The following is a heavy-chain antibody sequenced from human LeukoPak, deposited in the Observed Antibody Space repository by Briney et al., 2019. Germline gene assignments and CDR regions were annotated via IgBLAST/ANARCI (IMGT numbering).Heavy chain of an antibody. J-gene: IGHJ4*02. CDR3: ARGGGSYLPFDY. Sequence: PSQTLSLTCTVSGGSISSGGYYWGWIRQPPGKGLEWIGSIYYSGSTYYNPSLKSRVTISVDRSKNQFSLKLSSVTAADTAVYYCARGGGSYLPFDYWGQGTLVTVSS. D-gene: IGHD1-26*01. CDR1: GGSISSGGYY. V-gene: IGHV4-39*07. CDR2: IYYSGST.